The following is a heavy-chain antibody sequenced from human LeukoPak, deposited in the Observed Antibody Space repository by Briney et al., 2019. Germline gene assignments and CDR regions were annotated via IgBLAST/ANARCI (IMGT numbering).Heavy chain of an antibody. J-gene: IGHJ2*01. CDR3: ARDYYYDTSGHRSGYFDL. CDR1: GYTFTSYE. V-gene: IGHV1-8*01. D-gene: IGHD3-22*01. Sequence: ASVTVSCTASGYTFTSYEINWVRQATGQGLEWMGRANPGSGNTGYAQKFQGRVTMTRDTSITTAYMELSSLRSEDTAVYYCARDYYYDTSGHRSGYFDLWGRGTLVTVSS. CDR2: ANPGSGNT.